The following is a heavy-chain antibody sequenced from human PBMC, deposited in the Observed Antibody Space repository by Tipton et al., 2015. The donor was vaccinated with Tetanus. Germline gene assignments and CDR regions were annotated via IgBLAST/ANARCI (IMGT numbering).Heavy chain of an antibody. CDR1: GYTFTRYG. D-gene: IGHD3-10*01. J-gene: IGHJ5*02. V-gene: IGHV1-18*01. CDR2: ISGYNGNT. Sequence: VQSGAEMKKPGASVKVSCKASGYTFTRYGLTWVRQAPGQGPEWMGWISGYNGNTNYAPKFQGRVTMTTDTTTNTAYMELRSLRSDDTAVYYCARDYFGSGSNYYFDHWGQGSQVSVSS. CDR3: ARDYFGSGSNYYFDH.